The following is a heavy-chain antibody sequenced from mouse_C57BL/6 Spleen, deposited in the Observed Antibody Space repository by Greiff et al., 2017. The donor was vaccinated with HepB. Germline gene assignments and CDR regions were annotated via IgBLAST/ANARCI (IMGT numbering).Heavy chain of an antibody. V-gene: IGHV1-81*01. CDR3: ARGSPGIVTTNFDY. CDR2: IYPRSGNT. Sequence: QVQLQQSGAELARPGASVKLSCKASGYTFTSYGISWVKQRTGQGLEWIGEIYPRSGNTYYNEKFKGKATLTADKSSSTAYMELRSLTSEDSAVYFCARGSPGIVTTNFDYWGQGTTLTVSS. CDR1: GYTFTSYG. J-gene: IGHJ2*01. D-gene: IGHD2-5*01.